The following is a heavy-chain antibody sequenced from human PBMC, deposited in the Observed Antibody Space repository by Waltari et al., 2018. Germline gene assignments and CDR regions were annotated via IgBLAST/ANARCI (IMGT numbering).Heavy chain of an antibody. Sequence: QVQLQESGPGLVKPSETLSLTCTVSGGSISSYYWSWIRQPAGKGLEWIGRIYTSGITNYNPSLKSRVTMSVDTSKNQFSLKLSSVTAADTAVYYCARTMVRGASYYYYMDVWGKGTTVTVSS. CDR2: IYTSGIT. CDR1: GGSISSYY. CDR3: ARTMVRGASYYYYMDV. V-gene: IGHV4-4*07. J-gene: IGHJ6*03. D-gene: IGHD3-10*01.